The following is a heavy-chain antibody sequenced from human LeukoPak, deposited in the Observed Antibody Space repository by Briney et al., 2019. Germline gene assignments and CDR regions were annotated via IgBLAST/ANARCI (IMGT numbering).Heavy chain of an antibody. D-gene: IGHD4-17*01. CDR3: ARVVSNYGDHGNAFDI. V-gene: IGHV3-11*03. Sequence: PGGSLRLSCAASEFTFSDYYMNWIRQAPGKGLEWVSYISSSSSYTNYADSVKGRFTISRDNAKNSLYLQMNSLRAEDTAVYYCARVVSNYGDHGNAFDIWGKGTMVTVSS. CDR2: ISSSSSYT. J-gene: IGHJ3*02. CDR1: EFTFSDYY.